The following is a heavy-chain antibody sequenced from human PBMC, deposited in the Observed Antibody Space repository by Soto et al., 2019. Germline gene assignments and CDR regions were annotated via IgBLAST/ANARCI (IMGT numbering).Heavy chain of an antibody. D-gene: IGHD3-10*01. CDR1: GYRFSSFW. CDR2: IYPGDATT. V-gene: IGHV5-51*01. CDR3: AREARITMVRGVIYYYYGMDV. Sequence: HGESLKISCKISGYRFSSFWIAWVRQKPGKGLEWMGIIYPGDATTIYSPSFQGQVTISADKSISTAYLQWSSLKASDTAMYYCAREARITMVRGVIYYYYGMDVWGQGTTVTVSS. J-gene: IGHJ6*02.